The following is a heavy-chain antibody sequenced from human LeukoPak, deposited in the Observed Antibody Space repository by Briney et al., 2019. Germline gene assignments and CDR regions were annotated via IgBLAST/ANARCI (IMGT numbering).Heavy chain of an antibody. CDR3: ARDGRDGYNFDY. V-gene: IGHV3-30-3*01. D-gene: IGHD5-24*01. J-gene: IGHJ4*02. Sequence: GGSLRLSCAASGFTFSSYAMHWVRQAPGKGLEWVAVISYDGSNKYYADSVEGRFTISRDNFKNTLYLQMNSLRAEDTAVYYCARDGRDGYNFDYWGQGTLVTVSS. CDR1: GFTFSSYA. CDR2: ISYDGSNK.